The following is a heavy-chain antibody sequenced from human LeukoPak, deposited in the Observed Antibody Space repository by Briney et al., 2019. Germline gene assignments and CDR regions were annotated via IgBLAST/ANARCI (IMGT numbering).Heavy chain of an antibody. D-gene: IGHD5-18*01. CDR2: ISGNSDMT. CDR3: AKRLWESKGLDPFDI. CDR1: GFTFSTYA. J-gene: IGHJ3*02. V-gene: IGHV3-23*01. Sequence: GSLILSCAASGFTFSTYAMTWVRQAPGKGLEWVSGISGNSDMTYYADSVKGWFSISRDNSKNTLYLQMNSLRADDTALYYCAKRLWESKGLDPFDIWGQGTMVTVSS.